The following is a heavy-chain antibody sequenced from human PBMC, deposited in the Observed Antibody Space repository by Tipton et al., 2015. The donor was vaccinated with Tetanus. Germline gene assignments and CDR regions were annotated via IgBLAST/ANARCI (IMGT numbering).Heavy chain of an antibody. D-gene: IGHD5-12*01. J-gene: IGHJ4*02. CDR3: ARANNDYPKKGPFDY. Sequence: LSLTCTVSGGSVSRSSHYWTWIRQPPGKELEWVGYVYHSGSTNYHPSLKSRLTISLDTSKNQFSLNLRSVITADTAVYYCARANNDYPKKGPFDYWGQGILVTVSS. CDR2: VYHSGST. CDR1: GGSVSRSSHY. V-gene: IGHV4-61*01.